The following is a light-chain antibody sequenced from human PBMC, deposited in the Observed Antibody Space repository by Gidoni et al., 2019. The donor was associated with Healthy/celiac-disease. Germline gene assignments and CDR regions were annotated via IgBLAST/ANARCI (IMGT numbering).Light chain of an antibody. CDR1: NNGSKK. CDR2: RDS. CDR3: QVWDSSTHVI. V-gene: IGLV3-9*01. Sequence: SYELTQPLSVSVALGQTARINWGGNNNGSKKVHWYQQKPGQAPVLVIKRDSNRPSGIPERLTGSNSGNTATLTISRAKAGDEADYYCQVWDSSTHVIFGGGTKLTVL. J-gene: IGLJ2*01.